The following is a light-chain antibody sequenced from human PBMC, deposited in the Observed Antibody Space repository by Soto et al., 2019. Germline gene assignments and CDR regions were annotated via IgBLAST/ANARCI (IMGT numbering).Light chain of an antibody. CDR2: GAS. CDR3: QQYGSSPWT. V-gene: IGKV3-20*01. J-gene: IGKJ1*01. CDR1: QSVTSNY. Sequence: ELVMTQSPATLSVSPGERATLSCRASQSVTSNYLAWYQQKPGQAPRLLIYGASSRATGIPDRFSGSGSGTDFTLTISRLEPEDFAVYYCQQYGSSPWTFGQGTKVHIK.